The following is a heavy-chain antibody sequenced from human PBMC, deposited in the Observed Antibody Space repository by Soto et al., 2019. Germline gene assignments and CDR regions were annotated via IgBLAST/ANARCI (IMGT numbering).Heavy chain of an antibody. Sequence: ASVKVSCKASGYSFTTYGISWVRQAPGQGLEWMGWMNPNSGNTGYAQKFQGRVTMTRNTSISTAYMELSSLRSEDTAIYYCARDRDSSWTTDFWGQGTLVTVSS. CDR2: MNPNSGNT. CDR3: ARDRDSSWTTDF. CDR1: GYSFTTYG. J-gene: IGHJ4*02. V-gene: IGHV1-8*01. D-gene: IGHD6-13*01.